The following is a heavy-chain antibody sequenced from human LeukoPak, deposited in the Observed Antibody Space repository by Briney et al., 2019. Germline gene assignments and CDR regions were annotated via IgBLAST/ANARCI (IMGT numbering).Heavy chain of an antibody. D-gene: IGHD3-10*01. V-gene: IGHV1-18*01. CDR2: TSGYNGHT. J-gene: IGHJ3*02. CDR1: GYTFDTYG. CDR3: ARIQSAGTSDAFDI. Sequence: ASVKVSCKASGYTFDTYGISWVRQAPGQGLEWMGWTSGYNGHTKYAQKFHDRVTLTTDTSTSTAYMEMRSLRSDDTAVYYCARIQSAGTSDAFDIWGQGTMHTVS.